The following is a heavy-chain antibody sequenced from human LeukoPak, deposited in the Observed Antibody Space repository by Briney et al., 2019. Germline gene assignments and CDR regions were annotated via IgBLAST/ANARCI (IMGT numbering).Heavy chain of an antibody. D-gene: IGHD2-21*02. CDR1: GGFISSSSYY. J-gene: IGHJ5*02. CDR2: IYYSGST. Sequence: SETLSLTCTVSGGFISSSSYYWGWIRQPPGKGLEWIGSIYYSGSTYYNLSLKSRVTISVDTSKNQFSLKLSSVTAADTAVYHCARHELMVVTARNWFDPWGQGTLVTVSS. V-gene: IGHV4-39*01. CDR3: ARHELMVVTARNWFDP.